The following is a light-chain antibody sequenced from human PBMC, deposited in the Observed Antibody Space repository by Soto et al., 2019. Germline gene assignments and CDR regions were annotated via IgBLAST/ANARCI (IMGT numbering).Light chain of an antibody. CDR2: EVI. J-gene: IGLJ1*01. CDR3: SSYTSSSTPLYV. CDR1: SSDIGGFRY. V-gene: IGLV2-14*01. Sequence: QSALTQPASVSGSPGQSITISCTGTSSDIGGFRYVSWYQQHPGKAPKLMIYEVINRPSGVSNRFSGSKSGNTASLTISGLQAEDEADYYCSSYTSSSTPLYVFCTGTKLTVL.